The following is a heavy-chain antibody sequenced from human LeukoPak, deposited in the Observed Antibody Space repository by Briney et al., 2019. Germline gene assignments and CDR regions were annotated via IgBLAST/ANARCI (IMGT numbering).Heavy chain of an antibody. J-gene: IGHJ4*02. CDR1: GFTFSSYA. D-gene: IGHD3-3*01. CDR2: ISGSGGST. V-gene: IGHV3-23*01. CDR3: ATQGTPYDFWNGYTVYYFDY. Sequence: TGGSLRLSCAASGFTFSSYAMSWVRQAPGEGLEWVSGISGSGGSTYYADSVKGRFTISRDNSKNTLYLQMNSLRAEDTAVYYCATQGTPYDFWNGYTVYYFDYWGQGALVTVSS.